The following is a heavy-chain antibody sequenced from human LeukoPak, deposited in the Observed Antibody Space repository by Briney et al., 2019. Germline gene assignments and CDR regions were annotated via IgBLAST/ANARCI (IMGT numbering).Heavy chain of an antibody. CDR1: GFTVSSNY. J-gene: IGHJ6*02. CDR2: IYSGGST. Sequence: GGSLRLSCAASGFTVSSNYMSWVRQASGKGLEWVSVIYSGGSTYYADSVKGRFTISRDNSKNTLYLQMNSLRAEDTAVYYCASNDYYYYGMDVWGQGTTVTVSS. V-gene: IGHV3-66*01. CDR3: ASNDYYYYGMDV.